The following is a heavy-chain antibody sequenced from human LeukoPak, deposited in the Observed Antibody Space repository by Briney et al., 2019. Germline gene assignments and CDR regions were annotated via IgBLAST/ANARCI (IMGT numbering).Heavy chain of an antibody. CDR3: ARGYDSFDY. CDR1: GGSFSGFY. D-gene: IGHD3-22*01. Sequence: SETLSLTCVVSGGSFSGFYWSWIRQPPGKGLEWIGYIYYSGSTNYNPSLKSRVTISVDTSKNQFSLKLSSVTAADTAVYYCARGYDSFDYWGQGTLVTVSS. J-gene: IGHJ4*02. CDR2: IYYSGST. V-gene: IGHV4-59*01.